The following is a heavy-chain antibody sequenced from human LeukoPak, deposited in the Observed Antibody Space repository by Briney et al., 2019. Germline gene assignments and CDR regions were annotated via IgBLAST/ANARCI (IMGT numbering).Heavy chain of an antibody. CDR1: GGTFSSYA. Sequence: ASVKVSCKASGGTFSSYAISWVRQAPGQGLEWMGRIIPIFGTANYAQKFQGRVTITTDESTSTAYMELSSLRSEDTAVYYCARSITIFGVVTPTTYYMDVWGKGTTVTVSS. CDR3: ARSITIFGVVTPTTYYMDV. J-gene: IGHJ6*03. V-gene: IGHV1-69*05. CDR2: IIPIFGTA. D-gene: IGHD3-3*01.